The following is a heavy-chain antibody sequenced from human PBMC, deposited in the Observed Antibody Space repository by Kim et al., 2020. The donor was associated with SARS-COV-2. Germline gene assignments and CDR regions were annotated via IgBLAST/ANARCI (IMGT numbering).Heavy chain of an antibody. CDR3: AKDLSDYGILTGYDY. Sequence: GPVEGRFTISRDNSENTLYLQMNNLKAEETAVYYWAKDLSDYGILTGYDYWGQGTLVTVSS. D-gene: IGHD3-9*01. J-gene: IGHJ4*02. V-gene: IGHV3-23*01.